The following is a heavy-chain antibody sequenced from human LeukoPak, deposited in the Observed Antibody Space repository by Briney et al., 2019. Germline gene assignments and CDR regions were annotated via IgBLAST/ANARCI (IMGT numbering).Heavy chain of an antibody. CDR1: GFTLSSYE. V-gene: IGHV3-23*01. J-gene: IGHJ4*02. CDR3: AKTDTAMVPDDY. CDR2: ISNSGGST. Sequence: GGSLRLSCAASGFTLSSYEMSWVRQAPAKGLEWVSTISNSGGSTYYADSVKGRFTISRDNSKNTLYLQMNSLRAEDTAVYYCAKTDTAMVPDDYWGQGTLVTVSS. D-gene: IGHD5-18*01.